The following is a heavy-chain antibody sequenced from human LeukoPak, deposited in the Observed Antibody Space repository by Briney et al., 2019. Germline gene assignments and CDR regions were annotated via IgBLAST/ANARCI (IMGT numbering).Heavy chain of an antibody. CDR2: INDSGST. CDR1: GGSFSGYY. Sequence: PSETLSLTCAVYGGSFSGYYWSWIRQPPGKGLEWIWAINDSGSTNYNPSLKSRVTISVDTSKNQFSLKLSSVTAADTAVYYCARYGYCSGGSCYSSRGRYYYYYGMDVWGQGTTVTVSS. V-gene: IGHV4-34*01. D-gene: IGHD2-15*01. CDR3: ARYGYCSGGSCYSSRGRYYYYYGMDV. J-gene: IGHJ6*02.